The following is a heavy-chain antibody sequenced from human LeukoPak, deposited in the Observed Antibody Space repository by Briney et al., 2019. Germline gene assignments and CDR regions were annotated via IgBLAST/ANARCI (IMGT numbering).Heavy chain of an antibody. J-gene: IGHJ4*02. Sequence: SETLSLTCTVSGGSISSSSYYWGWIRQPPGKGLEWIGSIYYSGSTYYNPSLKSRVTISVDTSKKQFSLKLSSVTAADTAVYYCARQGSYGSGSYFDYWGQGTLVTVSS. CDR1: GGSISSSSYY. CDR2: IYYSGST. D-gene: IGHD3-10*01. V-gene: IGHV4-39*01. CDR3: ARQGSYGSGSYFDY.